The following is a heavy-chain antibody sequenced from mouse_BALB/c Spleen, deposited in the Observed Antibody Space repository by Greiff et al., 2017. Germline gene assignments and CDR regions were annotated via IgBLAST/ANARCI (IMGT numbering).Heavy chain of an antibody. V-gene: IGHV5-4*02. CDR2: ISDGGSYT. J-gene: IGHJ3*01. D-gene: IGHD1-2*01. Sequence: EVQRVESGGGLVKPGGSLKLSCAASGFTFSDYYMYWVRQTPEKRLEWVATISDGGSYTYYPDSVKGRFTISRDNAKNNLYLQMSSLKSEDTAMYYCARDQDLRLRSWFAYWGQGTLVTVSA. CDR1: GFTFSDYY. CDR3: ARDQDLRLRSWFAY.